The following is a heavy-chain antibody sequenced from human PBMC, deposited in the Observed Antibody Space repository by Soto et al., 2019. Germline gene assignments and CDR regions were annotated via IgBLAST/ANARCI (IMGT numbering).Heavy chain of an antibody. CDR1: GGSISSSSYY. CDR3: ARLEIPAATEKYNWFDP. Sequence: QLQLQESGPGLVKPSETLSLTCTVSGGSISSSSYYWGWIRQPPGKGLEWIGSIYYSGSTYYNPSPKSRVTISVDTSKNQFPLKLSPVTAADTAVYYCARLEIPAATEKYNWFDPWGQGTLVTVSS. CDR2: IYYSGST. V-gene: IGHV4-39*01. D-gene: IGHD2-2*01. J-gene: IGHJ5*02.